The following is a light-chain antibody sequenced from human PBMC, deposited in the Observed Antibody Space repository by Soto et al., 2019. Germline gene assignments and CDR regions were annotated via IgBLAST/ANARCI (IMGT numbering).Light chain of an antibody. CDR1: QSVSSY. CDR2: DAS. V-gene: IGKV3-11*01. J-gene: IGKJ2*01. CDR3: QQRSNWPPMYT. Sequence: EIVLTQSPATLYLSPGERATLSCRASQSVSSYLAWYQQKPGQAPRLLIYDASNRATGIPARLSGSGSGTDFTLTISSLEPEDFAFYYCQQRSNWPPMYTFGQGTKLEIK.